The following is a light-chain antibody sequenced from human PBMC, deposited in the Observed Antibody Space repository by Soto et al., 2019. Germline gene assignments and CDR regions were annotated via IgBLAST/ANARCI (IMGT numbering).Light chain of an antibody. V-gene: IGLV2-14*01. CDR1: SSDVGGYNY. J-gene: IGLJ7*01. Sequence: QSALTQPASVSGSPGQSITISCTGTSSDVGGYNYVSWYQQHPGKAPKLMIYDVSNRPSGVSNRCSGSKSGNTASLTISGLQAEDEANYYCSSYTSSSTVLFGGGTQLTVL. CDR3: SSYTSSSTVL. CDR2: DVS.